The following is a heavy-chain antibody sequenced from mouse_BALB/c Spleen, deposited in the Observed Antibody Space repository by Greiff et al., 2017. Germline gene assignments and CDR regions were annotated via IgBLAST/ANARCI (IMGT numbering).Heavy chain of an antibody. Sequence: EVQLQESGGGLVQPGGSRKLSCAASGFTFSDYGMAWVRQAPGKGPEWVAFISNLAYSIYYADTVTGRFTISRENAKNTLYLEMSSLRSEDTAMYYCARGGSSRYYYAMDYWGQGTSVTVSS. CDR2: ISNLAYSI. D-gene: IGHD1-1*01. J-gene: IGHJ4*01. CDR3: ARGGSSRYYYAMDY. V-gene: IGHV5-15*02. CDR1: GFTFSDYG.